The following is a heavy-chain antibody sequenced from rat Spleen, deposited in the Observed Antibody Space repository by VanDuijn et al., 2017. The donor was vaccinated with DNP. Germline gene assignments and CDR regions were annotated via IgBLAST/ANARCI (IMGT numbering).Heavy chain of an antibody. Sequence: QVQLKESGPGLVQSSQTLSLTCTVSGFSLIDYGVSWVRQPPGKGLEWIAAISTFGKTFYGSALKSRLSISRDTSKSQVFLKMNSRQTEDTTIYFCTGGIKDGSGLAYWGQGTLVTVSS. CDR1: GFSLIDYG. V-gene: IGHV2S12*01. CDR2: ISTFGKT. J-gene: IGHJ3*01. D-gene: IGHD2-2*01. CDR3: TGGIKDGSGLAY.